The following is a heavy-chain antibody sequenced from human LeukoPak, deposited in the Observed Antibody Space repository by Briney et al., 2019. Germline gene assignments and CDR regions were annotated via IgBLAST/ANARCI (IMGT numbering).Heavy chain of an antibody. D-gene: IGHD4-23*01. Sequence: GGSLRLSCAASGFTFSSYAMSWVRQPPGKGLEWVSAISGSGGSTYYADSVKGRFTISRDNSKNTLYLQMNSLRAEDTAIYYCAKDYGGNAGYFDYWGQGTLVTVPS. V-gene: IGHV3-23*01. J-gene: IGHJ4*02. CDR3: AKDYGGNAGYFDY. CDR2: ISGSGGST. CDR1: GFTFSSYA.